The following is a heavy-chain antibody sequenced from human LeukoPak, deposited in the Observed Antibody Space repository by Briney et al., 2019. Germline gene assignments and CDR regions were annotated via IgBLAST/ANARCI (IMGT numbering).Heavy chain of an antibody. J-gene: IGHJ4*02. CDR2: IDHSGNT. Sequence: PSETLSLTCAVSGGSFSGHYWSWIRQSPGEGLEWIGEIDHSGNTNYNPSLKGRLTISVDTSKSQFSLRLSSVTAADTAVYFCARQYSVYDRIDYWGQGTLVTVSS. D-gene: IGHD5/OR15-5a*01. V-gene: IGHV4-34*01. CDR3: ARQYSVYDRIDY. CDR1: GGSFSGHY.